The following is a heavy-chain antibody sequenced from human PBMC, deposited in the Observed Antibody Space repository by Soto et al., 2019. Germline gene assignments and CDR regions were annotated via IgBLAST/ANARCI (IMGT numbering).Heavy chain of an antibody. CDR2: ISSSSSTI. CDR3: ATDLNWSGT. CDR1: GFTFSSYS. V-gene: IGHV3-48*01. Sequence: PGGSLRLSCAASGFTFSSYSMNWVRQAPGKGLEWVPYISSSSSTIYYADSVKGRFTISRDNAKNSLSLQMNSLRAEDTALYYCATDLNWSGTWGQGTMVTVSS. J-gene: IGHJ3*01. D-gene: IGHD3-3*01.